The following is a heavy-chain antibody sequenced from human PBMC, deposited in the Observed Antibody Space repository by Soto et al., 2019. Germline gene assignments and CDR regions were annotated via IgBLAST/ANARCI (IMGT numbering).Heavy chain of an antibody. D-gene: IGHD3-16*01. V-gene: IGHV4-39*01. CDR3: ARHAAYDSVWGKSDGSDY. J-gene: IGHJ4*02. CDR2: RYYSGAT. CDR1: GGSISSNSYY. Sequence: SETLSLTCTVSGGSISSNSYYWDWSRQPPGKGMEWIGSRYYSGATYHNPSLQSRVTISVDTSKNQFSLHLSSVTAADTAVYYCARHAAYDSVWGKSDGSDYWGQGTLVTGS.